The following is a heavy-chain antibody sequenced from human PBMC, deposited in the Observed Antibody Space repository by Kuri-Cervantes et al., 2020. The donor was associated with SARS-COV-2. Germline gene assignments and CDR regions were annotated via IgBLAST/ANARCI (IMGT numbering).Heavy chain of an antibody. CDR2: ISAYNGNT. D-gene: IGHD3-22*01. CDR1: GYTFTSYG. Sequence: ASVKVSCKASGYTFTSYGISWVRQAPEQGLEWMGWISAYNGNTNYAQKLQGRVTMTTDTSTSTAYMELRSLRSDDTAVYYCARGRGITMIVVGLDIWGQGTMVTVSS. J-gene: IGHJ3*02. CDR3: ARGRGITMIVVGLDI. V-gene: IGHV1-18*01.